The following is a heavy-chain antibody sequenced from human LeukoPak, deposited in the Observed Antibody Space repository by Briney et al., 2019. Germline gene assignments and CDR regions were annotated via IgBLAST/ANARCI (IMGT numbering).Heavy chain of an antibody. V-gene: IGHV3-48*01. D-gene: IGHD6-19*01. CDR1: RFTFSNYN. CDR2: ITGSSSTI. J-gene: IGHJ4*02. Sequence: PGGSLRLSCAASRFTFSNYNMHWVRQAPGKGPEWISYITGSSSTIYYADSVKGRFTISRDNATSSLYLQMSCLRAEDTAVYYCAREPTYTNSWYTSCDYWGQGTLVTVSS. CDR3: AREPTYTNSWYTSCDY.